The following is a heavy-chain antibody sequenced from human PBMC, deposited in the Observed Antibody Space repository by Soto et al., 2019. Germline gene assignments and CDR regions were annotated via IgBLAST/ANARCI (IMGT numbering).Heavy chain of an antibody. D-gene: IGHD3-3*01. J-gene: IGHJ4*02. CDR2: ISSSSSTI. CDR1: GFTFSSYS. V-gene: IGHV3-48*02. Sequence: GGSLRLSCAASGFTFSSYSMNWVRQAPGKGLEWVSYISSSSSTIYYADSVKGRFTISRDNAKNSLYLQMNSLRDEDTAVYYCARDSSYDFWSGYSPFDYWGQGTLVTVSS. CDR3: ARDSSYDFWSGYSPFDY.